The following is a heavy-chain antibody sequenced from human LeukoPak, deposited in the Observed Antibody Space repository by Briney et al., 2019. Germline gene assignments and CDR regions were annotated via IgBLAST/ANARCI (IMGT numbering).Heavy chain of an antibody. J-gene: IGHJ4*02. CDR1: GVSTNNSSFS. D-gene: IGHD3-9*01. V-gene: IGHV4-39*07. CDR3: ARAPTRSSDTVTRYLFDS. Sequence: SETLSLTCSISGVSTNNSSFSWGWIRQPPGKGLEWIGNIYFTGSTYYNPSLKSRVTISVDTSKSQCSLKLRSVTAADTAVYYCARAPTRSSDTVTRYLFDSWGQGTLVTVSS. CDR2: IYFTGST.